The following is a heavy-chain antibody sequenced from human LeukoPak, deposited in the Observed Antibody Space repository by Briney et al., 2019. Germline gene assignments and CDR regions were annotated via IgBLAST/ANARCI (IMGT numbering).Heavy chain of an antibody. D-gene: IGHD3-3*01. V-gene: IGHV4-34*01. CDR2: INHSGST. J-gene: IGHJ6*03. Sequence: SETLSLTCAVYGGSFSGYYWSWIRQPPGKGLEWIGEINHSGSTNYNPSLESRVTISVDTSKNRFSLKLSSVTAADTAVYYCARGPYYDFWSGYYTPIRYYYYMDVWGKGTTVTVSS. CDR1: GGSFSGYY. CDR3: ARGPYYDFWSGYYTPIRYYYYMDV.